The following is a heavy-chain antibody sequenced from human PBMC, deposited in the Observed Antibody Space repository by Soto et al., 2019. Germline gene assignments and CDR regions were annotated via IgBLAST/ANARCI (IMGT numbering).Heavy chain of an antibody. Sequence: SQTLSLTCAISGDSVSGNSAAWNWIRQSPSRGLEWLGRTYYRSRWYNDYAVSVKSRITVTPDTSKNQFSLHLNSVAPEDTAVYYCARELPYYVSSDSYLDYWGQGALVTVSS. J-gene: IGHJ4*03. V-gene: IGHV6-1*01. CDR2: TYYRSRWYN. CDR3: ARELPYYVSSDSYLDY. CDR1: GDSVSGNSAA. D-gene: IGHD3-16*01.